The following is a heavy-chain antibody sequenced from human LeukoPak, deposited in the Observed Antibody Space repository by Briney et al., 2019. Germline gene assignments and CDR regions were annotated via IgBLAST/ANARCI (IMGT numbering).Heavy chain of an antibody. J-gene: IGHJ5*02. CDR1: GGSISSYY. D-gene: IGHD1-7*01. CDR2: IYYSGST. CDR3: ARDSGYNWDYSGVDP. V-gene: IGHV4-59*01. Sequence: SETLSLTCTVSGGSISSYYWTWIRQPPGKGLEWLGYIYYSGSTNYNPSLKSRVTISLDTSKNQFSLRLTSVTAADTAVYYCARDSGYNWDYSGVDPWGQGTLVTVSS.